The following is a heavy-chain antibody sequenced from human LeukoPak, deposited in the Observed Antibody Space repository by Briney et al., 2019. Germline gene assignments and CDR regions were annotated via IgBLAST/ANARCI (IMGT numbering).Heavy chain of an antibody. Sequence: GGSLRLSCAASGFTFSSYAMSGVRQAPGKGLEWVSAISGSGGSTYYADSVKGRFTISRDTSKNTLSLQMNSLRAEDTAVYYCASGALGGGWYYFDYWGQGTLVTVSS. CDR1: GFTFSSYA. D-gene: IGHD6-19*01. V-gene: IGHV3-23*01. CDR2: ISGSGGST. CDR3: ASGALGGGWYYFDY. J-gene: IGHJ4*02.